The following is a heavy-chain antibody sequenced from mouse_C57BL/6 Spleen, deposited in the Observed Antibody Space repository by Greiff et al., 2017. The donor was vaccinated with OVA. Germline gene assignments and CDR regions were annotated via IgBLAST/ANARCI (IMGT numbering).Heavy chain of an antibody. CDR3: AKTLDYVFDY. CDR1: GYTFTSYW. D-gene: IGHD2-4*01. Sequence: QVQLQQPGAELVKPGASVKLSCKASGYTFTSYWMQWVKQRPGQGLEWIGEIDPSDSYTNYTQKFKGKATLTVDPYSSTAYMQLSSLTSEDSAVYYCAKTLDYVFDYWGQGTTLTVSA. V-gene: IGHV1-50*01. J-gene: IGHJ2*01. CDR2: IDPSDSYT.